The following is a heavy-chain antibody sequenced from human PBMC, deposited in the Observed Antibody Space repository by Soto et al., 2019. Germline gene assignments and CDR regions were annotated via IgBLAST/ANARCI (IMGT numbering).Heavy chain of an antibody. CDR3: TRHGSGDYFLFDP. V-gene: IGHV3-74*01. CDR2: TSPDGTST. Sequence: EVRLVESGGGLVQPGGSLRLSCAASGFTISGFWMHWVRQAPGKGLVWVSRTSPDGTSTSYAESVKGRFTISRDNAKNTLYMEMNSLRDEDTAVYYCTRHGSGDYFLFDPWGQGTLVTVSS. D-gene: IGHD4-17*01. J-gene: IGHJ5*02. CDR1: GFTISGFW.